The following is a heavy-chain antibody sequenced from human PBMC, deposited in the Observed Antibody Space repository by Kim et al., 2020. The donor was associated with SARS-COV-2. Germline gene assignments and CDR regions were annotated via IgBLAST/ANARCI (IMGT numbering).Heavy chain of an antibody. CDR3: TTDATPTLSNYFDY. V-gene: IGHV3-15*01. J-gene: IGHJ4*02. CDR2: ITNEAQGATT. CDR1: GFTFTYTW. D-gene: IGHD2-15*01. Sequence: GGSLRLSCAASGFTFTYTWMTWVRQAPGKGLEWVGRITNEAQGATTDYAAPVKGRFTISRDDSKNTLYLQMNSLKIEDTAVYYCTTDATPTLSNYFDYWGQGTLGTVSS.